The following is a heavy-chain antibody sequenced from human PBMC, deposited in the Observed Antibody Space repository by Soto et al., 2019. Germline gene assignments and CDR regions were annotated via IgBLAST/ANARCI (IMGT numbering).Heavy chain of an antibody. V-gene: IGHV1-69*13. CDR3: ARDRLGAPPYYYYYGMDV. Sequence: SVKVSCKASGGTFSSYAISWVRQAPGQGLEWMGGIIPIFGTANYAQKFQGRVTITADESTSTAYMELSSLRSEDTAVYYCARDRLGAPPYYYYYGMDVWGQGTTVTVSS. CDR2: IIPIFGTA. J-gene: IGHJ6*02. D-gene: IGHD1-26*01. CDR1: GGTFSSYA.